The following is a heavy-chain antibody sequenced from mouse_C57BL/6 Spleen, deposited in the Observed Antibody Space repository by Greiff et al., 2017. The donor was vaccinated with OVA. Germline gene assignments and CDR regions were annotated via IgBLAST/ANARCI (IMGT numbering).Heavy chain of an antibody. CDR1: GFTFSDAW. V-gene: IGHV6-6*01. CDR3: TRSVIYDGYYYAMDY. J-gene: IGHJ4*01. Sequence: EVMLVESGGGLVQPGGSMKLSCAASGFTFSDAWMDWVRQSPEKGLEWVAEIRNKANNHATYYAESVKGRFTISRDDSKSSVYLQMNSLRAEDTGIYYCTRSVIYDGYYYAMDYWGQGTSVTVSS. D-gene: IGHD2-3*01. CDR2: IRNKANNHAT.